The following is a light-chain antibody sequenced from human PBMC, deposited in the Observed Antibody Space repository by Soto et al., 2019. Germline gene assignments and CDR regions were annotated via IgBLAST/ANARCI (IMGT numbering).Light chain of an antibody. Sequence: DIQMTQSPSSLSASVGDRVTITCRASQSISSYLNWYQQKPGKAPKLLIYAASSLQSGVPSRFSRSGSGTDFTLTISRLQPEDFATYYCQQSYSTPYTLGQGTKLEIK. CDR3: QQSYSTPYT. CDR2: AAS. V-gene: IGKV1-39*01. J-gene: IGKJ2*01. CDR1: QSISSY.